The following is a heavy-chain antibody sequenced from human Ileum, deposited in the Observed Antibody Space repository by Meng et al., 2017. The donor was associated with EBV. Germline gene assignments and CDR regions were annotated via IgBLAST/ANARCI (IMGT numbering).Heavy chain of an antibody. CDR1: VGSISSGDYY. V-gene: IGHV4-30-4*01. J-gene: IGHJ4*02. Sequence: VQLQASGPGLVQPSATLSLTCTVSVGSISSGDYYWSWIRQPPGKGLEWIGYIYNSGSTYYNPSLKSRVTISVDTSKNQFSLKLRFVTAADTAVYYCAREGRSHQVGVSVYWGQGNLVTVSS. D-gene: IGHD2-21*01. CDR3: AREGRSHQVGVSVY. CDR2: IYNSGST.